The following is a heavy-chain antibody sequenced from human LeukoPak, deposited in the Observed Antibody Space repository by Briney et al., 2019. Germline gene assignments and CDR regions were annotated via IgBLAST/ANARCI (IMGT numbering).Heavy chain of an antibody. CDR1: GVSINSYS. Sequence: PAETLSLTCSVSGVSINSYSGGWVRQPPGKGLDWIGSIHYSGSTNCNPSLRSRVTISAHTSKNQFSLKLSSVTAADTPVYSCERTDYSNYLRYYTMDVSGKGTTVTVSS. D-gene: IGHD4-11*01. CDR3: ERTDYSNYLRYYTMDV. CDR2: IHYSGST. V-gene: IGHV4-59*08. J-gene: IGHJ6*04.